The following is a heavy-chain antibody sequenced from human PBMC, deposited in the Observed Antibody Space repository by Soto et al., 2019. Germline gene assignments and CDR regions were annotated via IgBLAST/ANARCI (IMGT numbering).Heavy chain of an antibody. V-gene: IGHV1-58*01. Sequence: VASVKVSCKASGFTFTSSAVQWVRQARGQRLEWIGWIVVGSGNTNYAQKFQGRVTITRDMSTSTAYMELSSLRSEDTAVYYCAADPTYYYDSSGYYYVGNWFDPWGQGTLVTVSS. CDR1: GFTFTSSA. CDR2: IVVGSGNT. CDR3: AADPTYYYDSSGYYYVGNWFDP. J-gene: IGHJ5*02. D-gene: IGHD3-22*01.